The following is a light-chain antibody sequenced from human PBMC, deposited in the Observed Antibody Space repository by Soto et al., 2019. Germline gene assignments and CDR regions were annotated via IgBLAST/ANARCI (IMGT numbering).Light chain of an antibody. J-gene: IGKJ1*01. V-gene: IGKV3-20*01. Sequence: EIVLTQSPGTLSLSPRERATLSCRASQSVSSNYVAWYLHKVGQAPRLLIYGASNRAPGIPDRFSGSGSGTDFTLTISRLEPEDFALYYCQQYAASPRTFGQGTQVEV. CDR2: GAS. CDR3: QQYAASPRT. CDR1: QSVSSNY.